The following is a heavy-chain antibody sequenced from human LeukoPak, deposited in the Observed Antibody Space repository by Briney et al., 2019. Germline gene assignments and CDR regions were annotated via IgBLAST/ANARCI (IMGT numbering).Heavy chain of an antibody. CDR3: ARENYYGSGSSPGEFDY. D-gene: IGHD3-10*01. CDR2: ISSSGSTI. Sequence: PGGSLRLSCAASGFTFSDYDMSWIRQAPGKGLEWVSYISSSGSTIYYADSVKGRFTISRDNAKNSLYLQMNSLRVEDTAVYYCARENYYGSGSSPGEFDYWGQGTLVTVSS. CDR1: GFTFSDYD. J-gene: IGHJ4*02. V-gene: IGHV3-11*01.